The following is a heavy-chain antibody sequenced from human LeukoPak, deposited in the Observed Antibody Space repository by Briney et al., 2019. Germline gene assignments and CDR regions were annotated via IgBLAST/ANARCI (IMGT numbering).Heavy chain of an antibody. D-gene: IGHD2-2*02. Sequence: GGSLRLSCAASGFTFSSYSMNWVRQAPGKGLEWVSSISSSSSYIYYADSVKGRFTISRDNAKNSLYLQMNSLRAEDTAVYYCARGLAGSSTGCYNFWGQGTPVTVSS. V-gene: IGHV3-21*01. CDR2: ISSSSSYI. CDR1: GFTFSSYS. CDR3: ARGLAGSSTGCYNF. J-gene: IGHJ4*02.